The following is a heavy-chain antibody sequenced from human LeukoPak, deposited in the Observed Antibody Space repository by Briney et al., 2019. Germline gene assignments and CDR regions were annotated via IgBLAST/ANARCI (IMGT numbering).Heavy chain of an antibody. V-gene: IGHV4-61*02. Sequence: SETLSLTCTVSGGSISSGSYYWSWIRQPAGKGLEWIGRIYTSGSTNYNPSLKSRVTISVDTSKNQFSLKLSSVTAADTAVYYCARVWIAKELDYWGQGTLVTVSS. CDR2: IYTSGST. J-gene: IGHJ4*02. CDR3: ARVWIAKELDY. CDR1: GGSISSGSYY. D-gene: IGHD2-2*03.